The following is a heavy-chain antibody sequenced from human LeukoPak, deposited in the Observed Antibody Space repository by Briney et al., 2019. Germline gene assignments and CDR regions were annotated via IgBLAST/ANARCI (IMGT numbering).Heavy chain of an antibody. V-gene: IGHV5-51*01. CDR3: ARRGRLAAGAGDS. D-gene: IGHD6-13*01. Sequence: GESLKISCEGSGYRFTSYWIGWVRQMPGKGLEWMGVIYPRDSDTRYSPSFQGQITISADKSISTAYLQWSSLKASDTAMYYCARRGRLAAGAGDSWGQGTLVTVSS. CDR2: IYPRDSDT. J-gene: IGHJ4*02. CDR1: GYRFTSYW.